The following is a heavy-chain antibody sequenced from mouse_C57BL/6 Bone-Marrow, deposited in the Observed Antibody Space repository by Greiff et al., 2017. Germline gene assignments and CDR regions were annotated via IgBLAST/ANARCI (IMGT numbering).Heavy chain of an antibody. CDR1: GFNIKDDY. CDR2: IDPENGDT. V-gene: IGHV14-4*01. Sequence: EVQLQQSGAELVRPGASVKLSCTASGFNIKDDYMHWVKQRPEQGLEWIGWIDPENGDTEYASKFQGKATITADTSSNTAYLQLSSLTSEDTAVYYCTTDYGNFFPFWGQGTTLTVSS. D-gene: IGHD2-1*01. CDR3: TTDYGNFFPF. J-gene: IGHJ2*01.